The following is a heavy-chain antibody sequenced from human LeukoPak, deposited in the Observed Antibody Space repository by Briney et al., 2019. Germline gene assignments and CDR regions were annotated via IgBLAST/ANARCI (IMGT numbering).Heavy chain of an antibody. D-gene: IGHD3-22*01. J-gene: IGHJ4*02. Sequence: ASVKVSCKASGYTFTDYYMHWVRQAPGQGLEWMGWINPHSGGTNYAQKFQGRVTVTRDTSISTVYMELSGLRSDDTAVYYCARVGRYYDSTGHLDYWGQGTLVTVSS. CDR2: INPHSGGT. CDR1: GYTFTDYY. CDR3: ARVGRYYDSTGHLDY. V-gene: IGHV1-2*02.